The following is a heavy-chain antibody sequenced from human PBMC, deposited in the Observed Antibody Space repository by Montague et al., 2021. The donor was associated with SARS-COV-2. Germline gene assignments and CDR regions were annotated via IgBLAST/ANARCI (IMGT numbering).Heavy chain of an antibody. J-gene: IGHJ6*02. CDR1: DGSIYNYY. V-gene: IGHV4-59*01. CDR2: IYYSGST. Sequence: SETLSLTCTVSDGSIYNYYWSWIRQPPGKGLEWIGDIYYSGSTNYNPSLKSRVTISVDTSKNQFSLKLSSVTAADTAVYYCARGGGHASDYYYYGMDVWGQGTMVTVSS. CDR3: ARGGGHASDYYYYGMDV. D-gene: IGHD2-15*01.